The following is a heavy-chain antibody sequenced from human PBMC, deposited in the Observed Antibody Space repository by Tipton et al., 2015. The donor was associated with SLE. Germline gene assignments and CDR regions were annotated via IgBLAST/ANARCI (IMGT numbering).Heavy chain of an antibody. V-gene: IGHV4-38-2*02. CDR2: IYHSGST. D-gene: IGHD3-3*01. CDR1: GYSISRGYY. Sequence: TLSLTCTVSGYSISRGYYWGWIRQPPGKGLEWIGSIYHSGSTYYNPSLKSRVTISVDTPKNQFSLKLSSVTAADTAVYYCARAVRYDSSRGYFDYWGQGTLVTVSS. J-gene: IGHJ4*02. CDR3: ARAVRYDSSRGYFDY.